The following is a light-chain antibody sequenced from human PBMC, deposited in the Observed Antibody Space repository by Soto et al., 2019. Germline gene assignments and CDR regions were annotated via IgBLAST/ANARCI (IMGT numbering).Light chain of an antibody. CDR1: SSDVGGYNY. J-gene: IGLJ1*01. CDR2: DVT. Sequence: QSALTQPRSVSGSPGQSVAISCTGTSSDVGGYNYVSWYQQHPGKAPKLIIYDVTKRPSGVPDRFSGSSSGNTASLTISGLQAEDEADYFCCSYAGSYSYVFGTGNKVTVL. CDR3: CSYAGSYSYV. V-gene: IGLV2-11*01.